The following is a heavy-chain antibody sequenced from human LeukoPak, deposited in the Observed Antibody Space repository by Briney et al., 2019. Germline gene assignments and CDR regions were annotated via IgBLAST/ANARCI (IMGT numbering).Heavy chain of an antibody. CDR1: GYTFTGYY. V-gene: IGHV1-2*02. J-gene: IGHJ4*02. Sequence: ASVKASCKASGYTFTGYYIHWVRQAPGQGLEWMGWINPNSGVTKFAQKFQGRVTVTRDTSISTAYMEMRRLRPDDRAVYFCARGPPTRVVVITTGDFDYWGQGTLVTVSS. D-gene: IGHD3-22*01. CDR3: ARGPPTRVVVITTGDFDY. CDR2: INPNSGVT.